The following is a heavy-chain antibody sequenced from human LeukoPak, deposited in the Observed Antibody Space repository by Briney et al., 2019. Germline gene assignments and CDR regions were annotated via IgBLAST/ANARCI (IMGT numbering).Heavy chain of an antibody. CDR3: ARHIPGNPYFDY. D-gene: IGHD2/OR15-2a*01. Sequence: SETLSLTCTVSSGSITGYYWSWIRQPPGKGLEWIGYIYYSGTTNYNPPLKSRVTISVETSKNQFSLKLRSVTAADTAVYYCARHIPGNPYFDYWGQGTLVTVSS. V-gene: IGHV4-59*08. J-gene: IGHJ4*02. CDR2: IYYSGTT. CDR1: SGSITGYY.